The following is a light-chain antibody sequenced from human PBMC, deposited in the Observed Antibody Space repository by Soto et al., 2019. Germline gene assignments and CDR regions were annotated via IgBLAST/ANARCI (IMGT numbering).Light chain of an antibody. CDR2: SSN. V-gene: IGLV1-44*01. CDR3: AAWDGSLNVVL. J-gene: IGLJ3*02. Sequence: QSALTQPPSASGTPGQRVTISCSGSSSNIGTNTVNWYQQFPRSAPKLLMYSSNQRPSGVPDRFSGSKSGTSASLAISGLHSEDEADYYCAAWDGSLNVVLFGGGTQLTVL. CDR1: SSNIGTNT.